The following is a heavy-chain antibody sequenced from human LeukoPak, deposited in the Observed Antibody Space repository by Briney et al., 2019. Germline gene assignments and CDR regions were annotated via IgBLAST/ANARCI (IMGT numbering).Heavy chain of an antibody. CDR1: GGSFSGYY. CDR2: INHSGST. CDR3: ARARGTVAIDY. V-gene: IGHV4-34*01. D-gene: IGHD5-12*01. J-gene: IGHJ4*02. Sequence: PSGTPSLTCAVYGGSFSGYYWSWIRQPPGRGLEWIGEINHSGSTNYNPSLKSRVTLSVDTSKNQFSLKLTSVTAADTAMYYCARARGTVAIDYWGQGTLVTVSS.